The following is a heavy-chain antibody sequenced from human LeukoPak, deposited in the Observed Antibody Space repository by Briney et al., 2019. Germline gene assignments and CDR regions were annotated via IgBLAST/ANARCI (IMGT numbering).Heavy chain of an antibody. J-gene: IGHJ4*02. CDR2: TSYSGSN. D-gene: IGHD6-13*01. CDR3: ARGRPSWYFYFDY. Sequence: PSETLSLTCTVSGGSISSYYWSWMRQPPGKGLEWIGYTSYSGSNNYNPSLKSRVSISVDTSKNQFSLKLSSVTAADTAVYYCARGRPSWYFYFDYWGQGTLVTVSS. V-gene: IGHV4-59*01. CDR1: GGSISSYY.